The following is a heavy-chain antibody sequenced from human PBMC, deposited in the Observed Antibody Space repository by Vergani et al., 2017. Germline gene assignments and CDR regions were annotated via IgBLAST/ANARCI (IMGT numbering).Heavy chain of an antibody. D-gene: IGHD2-15*01. Sequence: QVQLLQSGAEVKKPGSSVNVSCKASGVTFSSYTISLVRQVPGQGLEWMGRIIPVLGKTKYAQDFQGRLTITADTSTSTAYMELTSLRSQDTAVYYCERDTREYGSDPEDYYYGMDVWGQGTTVTVSS. CDR1: GVTFSSYT. J-gene: IGHJ6*02. CDR2: IIPVLGKT. V-gene: IGHV1-69*08. CDR3: ERDTREYGSDPEDYYYGMDV.